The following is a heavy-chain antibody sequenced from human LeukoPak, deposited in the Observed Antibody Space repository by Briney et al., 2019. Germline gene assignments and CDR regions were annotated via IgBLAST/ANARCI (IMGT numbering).Heavy chain of an antibody. D-gene: IGHD6-19*01. CDR1: GGSISSYY. J-gene: IGHJ4*02. CDR2: IYYSGST. V-gene: IGHV4-59*01. CDR3: ARAVAARRYFDY. Sequence: PSETLSLTCTVSGGSISSYYWSWIRQPPGKGLEWVGYIYYSGSTNYNPSLKSRVTISVDTSKNQFSLKLSAVTAADTAVYYCARAVAARRYFDYWGQGTLVTVSS.